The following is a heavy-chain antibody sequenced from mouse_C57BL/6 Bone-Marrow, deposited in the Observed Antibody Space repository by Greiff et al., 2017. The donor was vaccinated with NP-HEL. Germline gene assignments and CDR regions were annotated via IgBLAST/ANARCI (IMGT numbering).Heavy chain of an antibody. Sequence: EVQGVESGEGLVKPGGSLKLSCAASGFTFSSYAMSWVRQTPEKRLEWVATISSGGSYTYYPDSVKGRFTISRDNAKNTLYLQMSSLKSEDTAMYYCARHYDVFAYWGQGTLVTVSA. D-gene: IGHD2-12*01. CDR1: GFTFSSYA. CDR3: ARHYDVFAY. J-gene: IGHJ3*01. CDR2: ISSGGSYT. V-gene: IGHV5-6*01.